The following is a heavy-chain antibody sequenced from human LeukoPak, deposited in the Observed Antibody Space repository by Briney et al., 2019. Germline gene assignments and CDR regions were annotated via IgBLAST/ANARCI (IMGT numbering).Heavy chain of an antibody. CDR1: GYSLSSGYY. CDR3: ATEGSASQTIDY. V-gene: IGHV4-38-2*02. Sequence: SETLSLTCPVSGYSLSSGYYWGWIRQPPGKGLEWIGSIYHSGSTYYNPSLKSRVTISVDTSKNQFSLRLSSVAAAHTAVYYCATEGSASQTIDYWGQGTLVTVSS. J-gene: IGHJ4*02. CDR2: IYHSGST. D-gene: IGHD2-2*01.